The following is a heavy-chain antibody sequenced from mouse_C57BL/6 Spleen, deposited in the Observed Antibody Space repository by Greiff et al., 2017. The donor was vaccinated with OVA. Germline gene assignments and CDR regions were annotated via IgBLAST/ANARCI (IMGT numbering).Heavy chain of an antibody. CDR1: GYTFTSYW. D-gene: IGHD2-1*01. CDR2: IDPSDSYP. V-gene: IGHV1-50*01. J-gene: IGHJ4*01. Sequence: QVQLQQPGAELVKPGASVKLSCKASGYTFTSYWMQWVKQRPGQGLEWIGEIDPSDSYPNYNQKFKGQATLTVDTSSSTAYMQLSSLTSEDSAVYYCAREGVLYGTLRDYAMDYWGQGTSVTVSS. CDR3: AREGVLYGTLRDYAMDY.